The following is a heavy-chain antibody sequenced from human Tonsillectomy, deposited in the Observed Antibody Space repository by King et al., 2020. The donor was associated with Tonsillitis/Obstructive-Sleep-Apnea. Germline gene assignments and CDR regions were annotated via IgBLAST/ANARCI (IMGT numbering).Heavy chain of an antibody. Sequence: VQLVESGGGVVQPGRSLRLSCAASGFTFSRYGMHWVRQAPGKGMEWVAFIWYDGSNKYYADSVKGRFTISRDNSKNTLYLQINSLRAEDTAVYYCARVGLGATWGQGTRVTVSS. V-gene: IGHV3-33*01. CDR3: ARVGLGAT. CDR2: IWYDGSNK. CDR1: GFTFSRYG. J-gene: IGHJ4*02. D-gene: IGHD3/OR15-3a*01.